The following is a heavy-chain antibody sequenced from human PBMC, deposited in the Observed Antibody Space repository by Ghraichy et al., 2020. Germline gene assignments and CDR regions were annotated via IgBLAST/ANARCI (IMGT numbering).Heavy chain of an antibody. Sequence: GSLSLTCTVSGGSMSSDAWSWIRQPPGKGLEWIAYINYTGRTNYNPSLRGRVTISADMSENHFSLKLNSVTAADTAVYYCARGAGWYDFWGQGTLVTVSS. D-gene: IGHD4/OR15-4a*01. CDR3: ARGAGWYDF. V-gene: IGHV4-59*01. CDR1: GGSMSSDA. J-gene: IGHJ5*01. CDR2: INYTGRT.